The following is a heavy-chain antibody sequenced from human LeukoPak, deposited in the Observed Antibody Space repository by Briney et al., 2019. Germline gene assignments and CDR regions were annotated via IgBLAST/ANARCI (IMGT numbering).Heavy chain of an antibody. CDR2: INPSGGST. V-gene: IGHV1-46*01. CDR3: ARSGYGGKTPLGWYFDL. J-gene: IGHJ2*01. D-gene: IGHD4-23*01. Sequence: ASVKVSCKASGYTFTSYYMHWVRQAPGQGLEWMGIINPSGGSTSYAQKFQGRVTMTRDMSTSTVYMELSSLRSEDTAVYYCARSGYGGKTPLGWYFDLWGRGTLVTVSS. CDR1: GYTFTSYY.